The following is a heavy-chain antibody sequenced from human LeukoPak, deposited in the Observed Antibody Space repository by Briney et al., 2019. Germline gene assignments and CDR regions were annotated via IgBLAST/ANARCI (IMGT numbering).Heavy chain of an antibody. CDR3: ARDGGPVTTDY. CDR1: GFTVSSNY. CDR2: IYSGGST. Sequence: GGSLRLSCAASGFTVSSNYMSWVRQAPGKGLEWVSVIYSGGSTYYADSVEGRFTISRDNSKNTLYLQMNSLRAEDTAVYYCARDGGPVTTDYWGQGTLVTVSS. D-gene: IGHD4-17*01. V-gene: IGHV3-66*01. J-gene: IGHJ4*02.